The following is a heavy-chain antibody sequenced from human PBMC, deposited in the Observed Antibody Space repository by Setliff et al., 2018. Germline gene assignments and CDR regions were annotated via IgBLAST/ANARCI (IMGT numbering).Heavy chain of an antibody. CDR3: ARGGTFRYFDY. CDR2: VYYSGTA. J-gene: IGHJ4*02. V-gene: IGHV4-59*02. D-gene: IGHD5-12*01. Sequence: SETLSLTCTVSGGSVKSHYWSWIRQTPEKGLEWIGYVYYSGTAYYNPSLKSRVTVIVDTSKNQFSLRLSSVTAADTAVYYCARGGTFRYFDYWGQGTPVTVSS. CDR1: GGSVKSHY.